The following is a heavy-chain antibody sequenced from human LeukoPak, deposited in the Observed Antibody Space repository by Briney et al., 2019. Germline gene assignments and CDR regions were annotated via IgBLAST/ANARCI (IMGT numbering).Heavy chain of an antibody. Sequence: PAGSLRLSCAASGVTFSSYGRHWVRQAPGKGLEWVAFIRYDGSNKYYADSVKGRFTISRDNAKNSLYLQMNSLRAEDAAVYFCAKAPVTSCRGAYCYPFDSWGQGTLVTVSS. V-gene: IGHV3-30*02. CDR3: AKAPVTSCRGAYCYPFDS. D-gene: IGHD2-21*01. CDR2: IRYDGSNK. J-gene: IGHJ4*02. CDR1: GVTFSSYG.